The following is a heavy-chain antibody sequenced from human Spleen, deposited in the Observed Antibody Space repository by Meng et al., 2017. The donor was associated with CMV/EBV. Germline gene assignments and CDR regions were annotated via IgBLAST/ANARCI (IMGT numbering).Heavy chain of an antibody. Sequence: GGSLRLSCTAFRSTFSSISFTWVRLAPGRGLEWVSYISPTSSTIYYADSVKGRFTISRDNAKKSVYLQMNSLRAEDTAVYYCARDANFNWNYPYYGMDVWGQGTTVTVSS. D-gene: IGHD3-9*01. CDR2: ISPTSSTI. J-gene: IGHJ6*02. V-gene: IGHV3-48*04. CDR1: RSTFSSIS. CDR3: ARDANFNWNYPYYGMDV.